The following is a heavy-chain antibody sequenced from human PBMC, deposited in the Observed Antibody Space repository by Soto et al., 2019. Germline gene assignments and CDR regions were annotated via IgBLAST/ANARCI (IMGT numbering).Heavy chain of an antibody. CDR1: GGSFSGYY. J-gene: IGHJ4*02. CDR2: INHSGST. CDR3: ARVSQSGIVVVPAAIVDY. D-gene: IGHD2-2*01. V-gene: IGHV4-34*01. Sequence: QVQLQQWGAGLLKPSETLSLTCAVYGGSFSGYYWSWIRQPPGKGLEWTGEINHSGSTNYNPSLKSRVTISVDTSKNQFSLKLSSVTAADTAVYYCARVSQSGIVVVPAAIVDYWGQGTLVTVSS.